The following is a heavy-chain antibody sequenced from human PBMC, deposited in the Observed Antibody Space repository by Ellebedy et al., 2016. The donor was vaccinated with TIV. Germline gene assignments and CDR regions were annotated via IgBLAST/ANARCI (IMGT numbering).Heavy chain of an antibody. J-gene: IGHJ4*02. Sequence: GGSLRLXXAASGFTFSSYAMHWVRQAPGKGLEWVAVISYDGSNKYYADSVKGRFTISRDNSKNTLYLQMNSLRDEDTAVYYCARDNWLRGYWGQGTLVTVSS. D-gene: IGHD3-16*01. CDR3: ARDNWLRGY. V-gene: IGHV3-30*04. CDR1: GFTFSSYA. CDR2: ISYDGSNK.